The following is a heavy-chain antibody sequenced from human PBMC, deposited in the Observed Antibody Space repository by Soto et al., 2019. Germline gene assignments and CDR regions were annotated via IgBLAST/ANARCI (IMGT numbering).Heavy chain of an antibody. CDR3: VRPLPSGRNYGMDV. D-gene: IGHD3-10*01. V-gene: IGHV3-53*01. CDR2: IYNDGTT. J-gene: IGHJ6*04. Sequence: GGSLRLSCTASGLSVRNNYMSWVRQAPGMGLEWVSVIYNDGTTYYADSVKGRFTISRDTSKNTLSLQMDSLRAEDTAVYYCVRPLPSGRNYGMDVWGKGTTVTVSS. CDR1: GLSVRNNY.